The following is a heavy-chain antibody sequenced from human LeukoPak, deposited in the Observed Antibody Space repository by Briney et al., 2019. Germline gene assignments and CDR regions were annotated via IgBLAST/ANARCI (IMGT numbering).Heavy chain of an antibody. Sequence: GASVKVSCKVSGYTLTELSMHWVRQAPGKGLEWMGGFDPEDGETIYAQKFQGRVTMTEDTSTDTAYMELSSLRSEDTAVYYCATSLAVAGTRYYDGMDVWGQGTTVTVSS. CDR3: ATSLAVAGTRYYDGMDV. V-gene: IGHV1-24*01. CDR2: FDPEDGET. D-gene: IGHD6-19*01. J-gene: IGHJ6*02. CDR1: GYTLTELS.